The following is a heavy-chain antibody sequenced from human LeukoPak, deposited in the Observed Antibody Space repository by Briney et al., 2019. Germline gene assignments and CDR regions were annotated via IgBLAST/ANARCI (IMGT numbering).Heavy chain of an antibody. J-gene: IGHJ4*02. CDR3: ASSLTGDRRVDY. CDR2: IIPIFGTA. Sequence: SVKVSCKASGGTFSSYAISWVRQAPGQGLEWMGGIIPIFGTANYAQKFQGRVTITTDESTSTAYMELSSLRSEDAAVYYCASSLTGDRRVDYWGQGTLVTVSS. D-gene: IGHD7-27*01. V-gene: IGHV1-69*05. CDR1: GGTFSSYA.